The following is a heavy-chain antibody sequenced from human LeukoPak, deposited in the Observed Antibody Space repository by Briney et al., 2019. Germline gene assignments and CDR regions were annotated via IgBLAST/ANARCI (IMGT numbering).Heavy chain of an antibody. CDR2: ISSSSDYT. CDR1: GFTFSSCA. CDR3: GKGGSGWGNYAY. Sequence: GGFLRLSCAASGFTFSSCAMNLVRQAPGKGLEWVSAISSSSDYTFYADSVKGRFTISRDNSKNTLYLQMNSLRAEDTAVYYCGKGGSGWGNYAYWGQGTLVTVSS. V-gene: IGHV3-23*01. J-gene: IGHJ4*02. D-gene: IGHD6-19*01.